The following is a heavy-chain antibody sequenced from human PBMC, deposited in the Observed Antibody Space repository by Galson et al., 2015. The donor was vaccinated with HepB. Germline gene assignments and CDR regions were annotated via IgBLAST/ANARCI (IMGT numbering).Heavy chain of an antibody. V-gene: IGHV3-33*01. CDR3: ARAIAVAGPGGY. J-gene: IGHJ4*02. Sequence: SLRLSCAASGFTFSSYGMHWVRQAPGKGLEWVAVIWYDGSNKYYADSVKGRFTISRDNSKNTLYLQMNSLRDEDTAVYYCARAIAVAGPGGYWGQGTLVTVSS. D-gene: IGHD6-19*01. CDR2: IWYDGSNK. CDR1: GFTFSSYG.